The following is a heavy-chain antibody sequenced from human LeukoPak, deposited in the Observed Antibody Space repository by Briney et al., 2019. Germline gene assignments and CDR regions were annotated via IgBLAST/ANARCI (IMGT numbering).Heavy chain of an antibody. CDR1: GFTFNTYA. Sequence: PGGSLRLSCAASGFTFNTYAMSWVRQAPGKGLEWVSAISDSGGSAYYADSVKGRFTISRDNSKNTLYLQMNSLRAEDTAVYYCARERTYFYYFDYWGQGTLVTVSS. CDR3: ARERTYFYYFDY. J-gene: IGHJ4*02. D-gene: IGHD2/OR15-2a*01. CDR2: ISDSGGSA. V-gene: IGHV3-23*01.